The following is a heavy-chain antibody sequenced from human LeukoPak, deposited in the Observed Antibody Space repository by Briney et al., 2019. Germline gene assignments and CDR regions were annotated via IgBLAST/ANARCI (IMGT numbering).Heavy chain of an antibody. Sequence: PSVTLSLTCAVYSGFFSGYYWRWIRQPPGKGLEWIGEINYSGRSNYNPSRKGRVPISVGPSKDQFSLKLSSVTAADTAVYYCAGGSYSGSYYGYWGQGTLVSVSS. CDR3: AGGSYSGSYYGY. V-gene: IGHV4-34*01. D-gene: IGHD1-26*01. CDR2: INYSGRS. J-gene: IGHJ4*02. CDR1: SGFFSGYY.